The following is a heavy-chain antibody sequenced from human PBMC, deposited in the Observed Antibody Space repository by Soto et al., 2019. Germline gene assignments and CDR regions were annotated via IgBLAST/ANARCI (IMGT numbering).Heavy chain of an antibody. D-gene: IGHD2-21*02. J-gene: IGHJ4*02. Sequence: PSETLSLTCAVYGGSFSGYYWTWIRQPPGTGLEWIGEINHSGSTNYNPSLKSRVTISVDTSKNQFSLKLTSVTAADTAVYYCARHLPYCGGDCYSLDYWGQGTLVTVSS. CDR3: ARHLPYCGGDCYSLDY. CDR1: GGSFSGYY. CDR2: INHSGST. V-gene: IGHV4-34*01.